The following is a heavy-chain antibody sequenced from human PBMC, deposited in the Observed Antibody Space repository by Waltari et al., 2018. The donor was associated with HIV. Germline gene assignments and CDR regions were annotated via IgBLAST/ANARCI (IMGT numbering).Heavy chain of an antibody. J-gene: IGHJ4*02. Sequence: QLQLQESGLGLVKPSETRSLTCTVPGGSISSSSYYWGWIRQPPGKGLEWIGSIYYSGRTYYNPSLKSRVTISVDTSKNQFSLKLSSVTAADTAVYYCARTTYCSGGSCYIGYWGQGTLVTVSS. CDR1: GGSISSSSYY. CDR3: ARTTYCSGGSCYIGY. CDR2: IYYSGRT. V-gene: IGHV4-39*01. D-gene: IGHD2-15*01.